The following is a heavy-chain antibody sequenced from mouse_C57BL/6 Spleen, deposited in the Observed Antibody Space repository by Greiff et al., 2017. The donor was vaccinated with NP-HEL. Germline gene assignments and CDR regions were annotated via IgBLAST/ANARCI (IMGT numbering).Heavy chain of an antibody. Sequence: QVQLQQPGAELVKPGASVKMSCKASGYTFTSYWITWVKQRPGQGLEWIGDIYPGSGSTNYNEKFKSKATLTVDTSSSTAYMQLSSLTSEDSAVYYCAREGYGNYVDMDYWGQGTSVTVSS. V-gene: IGHV1-55*01. CDR3: AREGYGNYVDMDY. CDR2: IYPGSGST. D-gene: IGHD2-10*02. CDR1: GYTFTSYW. J-gene: IGHJ4*01.